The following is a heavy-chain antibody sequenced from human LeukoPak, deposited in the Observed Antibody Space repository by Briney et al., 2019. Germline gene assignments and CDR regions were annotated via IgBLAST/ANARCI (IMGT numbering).Heavy chain of an antibody. J-gene: IGHJ4*02. D-gene: IGHD5-18*01. Sequence: ASVTASCTTSGYTFTSYGVSWVRQAPGQGLEWMGWISTYNYNTNYAQKFRGRVTLTKDTSTSTVYMELRSLRSDDTAIYYCARQVDTTMALPDYWGQGTLGTVSS. CDR3: ARQVDTTMALPDY. V-gene: IGHV1-18*01. CDR2: ISTYNYNT. CDR1: GYTFTSYG.